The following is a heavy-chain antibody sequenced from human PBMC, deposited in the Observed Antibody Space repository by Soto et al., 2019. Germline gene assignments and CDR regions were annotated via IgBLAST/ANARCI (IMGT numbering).Heavy chain of an antibody. Sequence: GGSLRLSCAASGFTFSNYWMHRVRQAPGKGLVWVSRINSDGSSINYADSVKGQFTISRDNAKNTLYLQMSSLRAEDTAVYYCGRGASGSYRLDYWGQGTLVTVSS. CDR1: GFTFSNYW. J-gene: IGHJ4*02. D-gene: IGHD3-10*01. CDR3: GRGASGSYRLDY. V-gene: IGHV3-74*01. CDR2: INSDGSSI.